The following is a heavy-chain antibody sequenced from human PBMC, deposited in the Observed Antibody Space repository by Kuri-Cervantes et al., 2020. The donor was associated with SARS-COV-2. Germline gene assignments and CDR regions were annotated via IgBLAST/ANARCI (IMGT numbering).Heavy chain of an antibody. J-gene: IGHJ4*02. Sequence: ASVKVSCRASGYTFTGYYMHWVRQAPGQGLEWMGWINPNSGGTNYAQKFQGRVTMTRDTSISTAYMELSRLRSDDTAVYYCASTSGSHPVFDYWGQGTLVTVSS. CDR2: INPNSGGT. D-gene: IGHD3-10*01. CDR3: ASTSGSHPVFDY. CDR1: GYTFTGYY. V-gene: IGHV1-2*02.